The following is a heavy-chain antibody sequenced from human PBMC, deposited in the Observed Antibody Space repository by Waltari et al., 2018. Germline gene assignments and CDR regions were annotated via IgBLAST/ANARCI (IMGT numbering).Heavy chain of an antibody. CDR2: IWYDGRNK. CDR1: GFTFSSYS. V-gene: IGHV3-30*18. J-gene: IGHJ3*02. Sequence: QVQLVESGGGVVQPGRSLRLSCAASGFTFSSYSMHWVRQAPGKGRGWWAVIWYDGRNKYYADSVNGRFTISRDNSKNTLYLQMNSLRAEDTAMYYCAKESTYAFDIWGQGTMVTVSS. CDR3: AKESTYAFDI.